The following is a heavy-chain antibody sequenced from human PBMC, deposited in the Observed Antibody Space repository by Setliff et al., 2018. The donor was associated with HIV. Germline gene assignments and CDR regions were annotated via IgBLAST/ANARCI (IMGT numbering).Heavy chain of an antibody. CDR3: ARQFSNSFDS. CDR1: GGTFSSYA. Sequence: SVKVSCKASGGTFSSYAISWVRQAPGQGLEWMGGIIPIFGTLNYAQRFRGRVTMTRDTSVNTAYLDLSGLTSDDTAIYYCARQFSNSFDSWGQGTLVTVSS. J-gene: IGHJ4*02. V-gene: IGHV1-69*05. CDR2: IIPIFGTL.